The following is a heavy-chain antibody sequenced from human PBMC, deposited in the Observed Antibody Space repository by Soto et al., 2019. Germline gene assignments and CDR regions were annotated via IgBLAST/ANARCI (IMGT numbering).Heavy chain of an antibody. V-gene: IGHV1-2*04. Sequence: AASVKVSCKASGYTFTGYYMHWVRQAPGQGLEWMGWINPNSGGTNYAQKFQGWVTMTRDTSISTAYMELSRLRSDDTAVYYCAKDRGYYSSSWPFYWGQGTLVTVSS. CDR2: INPNSGGT. J-gene: IGHJ4*02. D-gene: IGHD6-13*01. CDR3: AKDRGYYSSSWPFY. CDR1: GYTFTGYY.